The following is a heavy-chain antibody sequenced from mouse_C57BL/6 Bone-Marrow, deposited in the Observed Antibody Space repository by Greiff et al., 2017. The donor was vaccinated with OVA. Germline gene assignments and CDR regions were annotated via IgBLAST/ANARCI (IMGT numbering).Heavy chain of an antibody. J-gene: IGHJ2*01. CDR1: GYSFTGYF. CDR3: ARGDDYDFDD. CDR2: INPYNGDT. V-gene: IGHV1-20*01. D-gene: IGHD2-13*01. Sequence: EVQLQQSGPELVKPGASVKISCKASGYSFTGYFMHWVKQSPGQSLEWIGSINPYNGDTFYNQKFKGKATLTVDKSSSTAHMALRSLTSEDSAVYKCARGDDYDFDDWGKGTTLTVSS.